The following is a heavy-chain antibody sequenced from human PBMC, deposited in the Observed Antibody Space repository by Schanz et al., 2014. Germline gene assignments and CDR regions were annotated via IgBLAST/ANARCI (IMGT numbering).Heavy chain of an antibody. CDR1: GGTFVTFF. CDR2: ISPLLGVA. J-gene: IGHJ4*02. Sequence: QVQLVQSGPEVKKPGSSVKVSCKPSGGTFVTFFFTWVRQAPGQGPQWMGRISPLLGVANYAQEFQGRLTITADTSTSTAYMELSSLRSEDTAVYYCATCSGGTCHAKPVLDNWGQGTLVTVSS. V-gene: IGHV1-69*04. CDR3: ATCSGGTCHAKPVLDN. D-gene: IGHD2-15*01.